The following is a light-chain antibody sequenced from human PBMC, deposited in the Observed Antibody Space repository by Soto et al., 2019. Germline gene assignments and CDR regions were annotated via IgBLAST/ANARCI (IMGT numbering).Light chain of an antibody. V-gene: IGKV1-5*01. CDR2: DAF. CDR1: QSISTW. J-gene: IGKJ1*01. CDR3: QQYNSFWT. Sequence: IQLTQSPSTLSASVGDRVTITCRASQSISTWLAWYQQKPGKAPKPLIYDAFYLERGVPSRFSGSGSGTEFTHTTSSLQPDDLATYYCQQYNSFWTFDQGTKVEI.